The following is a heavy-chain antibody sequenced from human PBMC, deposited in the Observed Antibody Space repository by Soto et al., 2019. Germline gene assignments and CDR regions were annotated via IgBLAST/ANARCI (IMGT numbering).Heavy chain of an antibody. D-gene: IGHD6-13*01. CDR3: ARDQKQQLVAY. CDR1: GFTFSSYS. CDR2: ISSSSSYI. V-gene: IGHV3-21*01. J-gene: IGHJ4*02. Sequence: GGSMRLSCAASGFTFSSYSVNWVRQAPGKGLEWVSSISSSSSYIYYADSVKGRFTISRDNAKNSLYLQMNSLRAEDTAVYYCARDQKQQLVAYWGQGTLVTVSS.